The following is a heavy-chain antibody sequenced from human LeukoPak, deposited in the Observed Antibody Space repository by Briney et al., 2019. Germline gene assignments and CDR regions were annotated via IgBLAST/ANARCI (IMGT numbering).Heavy chain of an antibody. J-gene: IGHJ4*02. CDR3: ARTPPPGATAYGAVDY. D-gene: IGHD3-16*01. CDR1: GGSFTPYS. CDR2: INHSGDT. Sequence: SETLSLTCAVYGGSFTPYSWNWIRQPLGKGLEWIGEINHSGDTNYNPSLKRRVTISIDTSKSQFSLRLNSVIAADTAVYYCARTPPPGATAYGAVDYWGQGTLVTVSS. V-gene: IGHV4-34*01.